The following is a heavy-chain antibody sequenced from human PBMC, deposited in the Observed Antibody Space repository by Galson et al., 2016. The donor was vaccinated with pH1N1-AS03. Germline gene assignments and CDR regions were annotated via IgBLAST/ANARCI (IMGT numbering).Heavy chain of an antibody. Sequence: SVKVSCKASGYTFTNYGISWVRQAPGQGLEWMGWISTCNGNTNYAQKLQGRGTLTTDTSTSTAYMELRSLRSADTAVYICARGWPDYGGDSFLGWDHWGQGSLVTVSS. V-gene: IGHV1-18*01. CDR3: ARGWPDYGGDSFLGWDH. J-gene: IGHJ4*02. CDR2: ISTCNGNT. CDR1: GYTFTNYG. D-gene: IGHD4-23*01.